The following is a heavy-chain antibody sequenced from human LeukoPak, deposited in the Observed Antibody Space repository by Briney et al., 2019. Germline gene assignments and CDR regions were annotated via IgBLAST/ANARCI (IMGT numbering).Heavy chain of an antibody. CDR2: IYYRGST. CDR1: GDSVNSRDHY. V-gene: IGHV4-31*03. J-gene: IGHJ5*02. CDR3: ARGYCSSNACYTRETSDNWFDH. D-gene: IGHD2-2*02. Sequence: SETLSLTCSVSGDSVNSRDHYWSWFRQHRGKGLGWIGHIYYRGSTYYKPPLNNRVTISADKSQNQFSLSLDSVTAADTAVYFCARGYCSSNACYTRETSDNWFDHWGQGILVTVSS.